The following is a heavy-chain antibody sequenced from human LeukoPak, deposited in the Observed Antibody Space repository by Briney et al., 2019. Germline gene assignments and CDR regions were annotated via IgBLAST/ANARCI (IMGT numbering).Heavy chain of an antibody. CDR2: ISSSGSTI. D-gene: IGHD3-3*01. Sequence: GGSLRLSCAASGFTVSSNYMSWVRQAPGKGLEWVSYISSSGSTIYYADSVKGRFTISRDNAKNSLYLQMNSLRAEDTAVYYCARDFSPVAGWFDPWGQGTLVTVSS. CDR1: GFTVSSNY. CDR3: ARDFSPVAGWFDP. V-gene: IGHV3-11*01. J-gene: IGHJ5*02.